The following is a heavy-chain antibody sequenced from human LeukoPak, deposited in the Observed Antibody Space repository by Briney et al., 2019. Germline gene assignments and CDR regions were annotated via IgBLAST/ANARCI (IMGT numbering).Heavy chain of an antibody. CDR3: ARGRGGTTTPYYFDS. CDR2: ISYDGTNK. CDR1: GFTFSSYA. D-gene: IGHD1-26*01. J-gene: IGHJ4*02. V-gene: IGHV3-30*04. Sequence: GGSLRLSCAASGFTFSSYAMHLVRQTPGKGLEWVAVISYDGTNKFDVDSVKGRFTISRDNSKSTLFLEMKSLRADDTAVYYCARGRGGTTTPYYFDSWGQGALVTVSS.